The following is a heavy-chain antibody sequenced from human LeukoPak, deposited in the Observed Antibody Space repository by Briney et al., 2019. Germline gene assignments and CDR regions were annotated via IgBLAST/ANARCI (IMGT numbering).Heavy chain of an antibody. D-gene: IGHD3-3*01. CDR2: IYYSGST. Sequence: SETLSLTCTVSGGSISSSSYYWGWIRQPPGKGLEWIGSIYYSGSTYYNPSLKSRVTISVDTSKNQFSLKLSSVTAADTAVYYCAGQYYDFWSGYRSGMDVWGQGTTVTVSS. J-gene: IGHJ6*02. V-gene: IGHV4-39*01. CDR1: GGSISSSSYY. CDR3: AGQYYDFWSGYRSGMDV.